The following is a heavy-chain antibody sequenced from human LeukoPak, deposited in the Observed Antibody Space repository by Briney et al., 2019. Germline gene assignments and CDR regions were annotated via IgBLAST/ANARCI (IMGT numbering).Heavy chain of an antibody. CDR2: IKSKTGGGTI. V-gene: IGHV3-15*01. Sequence: GGSLRLSCAGSGFTFSKAWMNWVRQAPGKGLEWVGRIKSKTGGGTIDYAAPVRGRFTISRDDSKNTLYLHMSRLKTEDTAVYYCSTARDPGYYPDYWGQGTLVTVSS. CDR3: STARDPGYYPDY. D-gene: IGHD3-9*01. J-gene: IGHJ4*02. CDR1: GFTFSKAW.